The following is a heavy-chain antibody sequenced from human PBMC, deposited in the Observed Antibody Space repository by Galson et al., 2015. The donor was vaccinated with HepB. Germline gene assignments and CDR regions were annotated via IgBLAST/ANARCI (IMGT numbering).Heavy chain of an antibody. V-gene: IGHV3-48*02. CDR2: ISSSSSTI. CDR1: GFTFSSYS. D-gene: IGHD3-22*01. Sequence: SLRLSCAAPGFTFSSYSMNWVRQAPGKGLEWVSYISSSSSTIYYADSVKGRFTISRDNAKNSLYLQMNSLRDEDTAVYYCARVSYYYDSSGYRPQYYFDYWGQGTLVTVSS. J-gene: IGHJ4*02. CDR3: ARVSYYYDSSGYRPQYYFDY.